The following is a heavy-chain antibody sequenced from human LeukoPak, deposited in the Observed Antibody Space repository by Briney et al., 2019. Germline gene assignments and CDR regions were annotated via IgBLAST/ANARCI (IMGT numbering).Heavy chain of an antibody. V-gene: IGHV4-38-2*02. J-gene: IGHJ4*02. D-gene: IGHD6-19*01. CDR3: ARARRQWLVGANIRGDNPPYYYDY. Sequence: SETLSLTCTVSGYSINSAYYWGWIRQPPGQGLAWIGSMYHSGSTYYNPSLQSRVTISVDTSKNQFSLKLSSVTAADTAVYYCARARRQWLVGANIRGDNPPYYYDYWGQGTLVTVSS. CDR2: MYHSGST. CDR1: GYSINSAYY.